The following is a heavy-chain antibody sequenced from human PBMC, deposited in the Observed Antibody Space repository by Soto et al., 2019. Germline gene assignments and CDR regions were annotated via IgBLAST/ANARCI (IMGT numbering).Heavy chain of an antibody. J-gene: IGHJ6*02. V-gene: IGHV3-48*02. CDR2: ITSSTTI. D-gene: IGHD1-1*01. CDR1: GLTFSTYG. CDR3: ARERNGAGDV. Sequence: LVESGGGLVQPGGSLRLSCEASGLTFSTYGFNCVRQAPGKGLEWGSYITSSTTIYYADSVRGRFTTSRDNAKNSLSVQMKSLRDEDTAVYYCARERNGAGDVWGQGTTVTVSS.